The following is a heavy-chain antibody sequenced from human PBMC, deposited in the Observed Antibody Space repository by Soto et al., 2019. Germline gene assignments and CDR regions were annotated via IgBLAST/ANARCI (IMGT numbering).Heavy chain of an antibody. J-gene: IGHJ4*02. CDR3: STDHTYGGYDF. V-gene: IGHV3-53*01. Sequence: GWSLRLSCAASGFSVNNIYMSWVRQAPGKGLEWVSTISDGGRTYYSDSVKGRFTVSRDSSKNTLSLHMSSLRVADTAAYYCSTDHTYGGYDFRGPGTLVTGSA. CDR1: GFSVNNIY. D-gene: IGHD5-12*01. CDR2: ISDGGRT.